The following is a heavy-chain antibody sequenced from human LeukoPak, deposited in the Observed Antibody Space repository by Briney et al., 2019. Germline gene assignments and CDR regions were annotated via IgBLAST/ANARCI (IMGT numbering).Heavy chain of an antibody. CDR2: ISASDSDT. V-gene: IGHV3-23*01. Sequence: GGSLRLSCAASGFSFSSYRMDWVRQAPGKGLEWVSVISASDSDTSYADSVKGRFTISRDNSKKTLYLQMNSLRAEDTAIYYCVKPGYSSGWYFDSWGQGALVTVSS. D-gene: IGHD6-19*01. CDR1: GFSFSSYR. J-gene: IGHJ4*02. CDR3: VKPGYSSGWYFDS.